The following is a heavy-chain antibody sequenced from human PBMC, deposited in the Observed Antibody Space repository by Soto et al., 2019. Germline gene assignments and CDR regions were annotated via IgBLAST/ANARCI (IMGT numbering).Heavy chain of an antibody. Sequence: QVQLQESGPGLVKPSETLSLTCTVSGGSINSYYWGWIRQPPGKGLEWIGYIHYSGSTNYNPSLKSRVTISVDTPKNQCSRKVNSMTAADTAVYYCARGGLAARKGRWFDPWGQGTLVTVSS. D-gene: IGHD6-6*01. J-gene: IGHJ5*02. CDR3: ARGGLAARKGRWFDP. CDR2: IHYSGST. CDR1: GGSINSYY. V-gene: IGHV4-59*01.